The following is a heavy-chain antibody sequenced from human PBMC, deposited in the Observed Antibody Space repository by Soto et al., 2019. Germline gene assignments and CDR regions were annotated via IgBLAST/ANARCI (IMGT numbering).Heavy chain of an antibody. CDR2: IRSKADNYAT. V-gene: IGHV3-73*02. Sequence: EVQLVESGGGLVQPGGSLKLSCAVSGFTFSVSAIHWVRQASGKGLEWVGRIRSKADNYATEYGASVKGRFSISRDDSKNTAYLQMSSLNTEDTAVYYCARLAEWEYYDGMDVWVKGTTVTVSS. J-gene: IGHJ6*04. CDR3: ARLAEWEYYDGMDV. D-gene: IGHD1-26*01. CDR1: GFTFSVSA.